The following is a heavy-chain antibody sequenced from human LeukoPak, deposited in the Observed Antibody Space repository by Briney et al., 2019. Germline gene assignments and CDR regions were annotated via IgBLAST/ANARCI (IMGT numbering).Heavy chain of an antibody. CDR1: GYSFTSYW. J-gene: IGHJ4*01. Sequence: GESLKISCKGSGYSFTSYWIGWVRQMPGKGLEWMGIIYPGDSDTRYSPSFQGQVTISADKSISTAYLQWSSLKASDTAMYYCARRGSSDSSVYCHDFDCWGQGTLVTVSS. CDR3: ARRGSSDSSVYCHDFDC. CDR2: IYPGDSDT. D-gene: IGHD3-22*01. V-gene: IGHV5-51*01.